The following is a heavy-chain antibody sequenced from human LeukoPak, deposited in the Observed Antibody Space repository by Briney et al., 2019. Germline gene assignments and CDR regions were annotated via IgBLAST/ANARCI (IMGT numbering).Heavy chain of an antibody. Sequence: PGGSLRLSCAASGFTFDDYAMHWVRQPPGKGLEWVSGISWNSGTIGYADSVKGRFTISRDNAKNSLYLQMNSLGAEDTALYYCAKYKRATIAVAGGLDNWGQGTLVTVSS. D-gene: IGHD6-19*01. V-gene: IGHV3-9*01. CDR3: AKYKRATIAVAGGLDN. CDR2: ISWNSGTI. J-gene: IGHJ4*02. CDR1: GFTFDDYA.